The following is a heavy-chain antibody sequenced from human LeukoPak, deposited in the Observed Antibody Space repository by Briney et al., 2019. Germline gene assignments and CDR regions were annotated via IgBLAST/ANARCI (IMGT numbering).Heavy chain of an antibody. CDR2: ISGSGGST. J-gene: IGHJ5*02. V-gene: IGHV3-23*01. D-gene: IGHD6-19*01. CDR3: AKDGGFYVAVAHNWFDP. CDR1: GFTFGSYA. Sequence: QSGGSLRLSCAASGFTFGSYAMSWVRQAPGKGLEWVSAISGSGGSTYYADSVKGRFTISRDNSKNTLYLQMNSLRAEDTAVYYCAKDGGFYVAVAHNWFDPWGQGTLVTVSS.